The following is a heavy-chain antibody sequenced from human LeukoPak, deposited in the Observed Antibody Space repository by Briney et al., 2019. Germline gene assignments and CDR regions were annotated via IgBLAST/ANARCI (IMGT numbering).Heavy chain of an antibody. V-gene: IGHV1-46*01. CDR2: ISPSGAIT. Sequence: ASVKVSCKASGYTFTTYYIHWVRQAPGQGLEWMGIISPSGAITSYAQKFQGRVTMTSDMSTRTVYMELSSLRSEDTAVYYCARVRDGYNDAYDIWGQGTMVTVPS. CDR1: GYTFTTYY. CDR3: ARVRDGYNDAYDI. J-gene: IGHJ3*02. D-gene: IGHD5-24*01.